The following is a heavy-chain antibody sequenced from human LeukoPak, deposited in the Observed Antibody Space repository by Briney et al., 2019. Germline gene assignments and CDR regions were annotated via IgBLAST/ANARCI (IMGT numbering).Heavy chain of an antibody. Sequence: GESLKISCKASAYSFTSYWIGWVRQMPGNGLEWMGIIYPYDSDTRYSPSVQGQVTISADKSISTAYLQWSNLKASDTAMYYCARHIGYSAWNPDYWGQGTLVTVSS. J-gene: IGHJ4*02. CDR2: IYPYDSDT. D-gene: IGHD5-12*01. CDR1: AYSFTSYW. CDR3: ARHIGYSAWNPDY. V-gene: IGHV5-51*01.